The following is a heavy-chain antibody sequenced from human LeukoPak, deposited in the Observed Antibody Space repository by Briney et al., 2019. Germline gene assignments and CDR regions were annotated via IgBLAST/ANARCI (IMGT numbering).Heavy chain of an antibody. D-gene: IGHD3-10*01. J-gene: IGHJ4*02. CDR3: TSHYHYGSGRYQPFDS. CDR2: INFSGRT. V-gene: IGHV4-39*01. CDR1: GGSIRSSTYY. Sequence: PSETLSLTCTVSGGSIRSSTYYWGWIRQPPGKGLEWIASINFSGRTHYNPSLKSRVTISVDSSKNQFSLNLNSLTAADTAVYYCTSHYHYGSGRYQPFDSWGQGTLVTVSS.